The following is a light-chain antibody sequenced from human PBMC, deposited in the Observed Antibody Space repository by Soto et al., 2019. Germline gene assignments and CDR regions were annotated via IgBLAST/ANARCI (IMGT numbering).Light chain of an antibody. Sequence: EIVLTQSPGTLSLSPGERATLSCRASQSVSSSYLGWYQQKPGQAPRLLIYGASSRATGIPDRSSGSGSGTDFTLTISRLEPEDFAVYYCQQYGRSPWTFGQGTKVEIK. CDR3: QQYGRSPWT. J-gene: IGKJ1*01. CDR2: GAS. V-gene: IGKV3-20*01. CDR1: QSVSSSY.